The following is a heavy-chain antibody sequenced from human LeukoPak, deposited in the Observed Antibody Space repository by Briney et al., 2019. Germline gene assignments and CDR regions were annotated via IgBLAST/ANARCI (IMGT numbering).Heavy chain of an antibody. J-gene: IGHJ3*02. CDR2: IIPIFGTA. CDR1: GGTFSSYA. Sequence: ASVKVSCKASGGTFSSYAISWVRQAPGRGLEWMGGIIPIFGTANYAQKFQGRVTITADESTSTAYMELSSLRSEDTAVYYCARGTRPYSSPGTDAFDIRGQGTMVTVSS. D-gene: IGHD6-13*01. V-gene: IGHV1-69*13. CDR3: ARGTRPYSSPGTDAFDI.